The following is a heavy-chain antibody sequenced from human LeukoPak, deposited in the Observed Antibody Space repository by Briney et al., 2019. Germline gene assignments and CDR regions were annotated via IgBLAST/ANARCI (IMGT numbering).Heavy chain of an antibody. V-gene: IGHV1-18*01. CDR1: DYTFITYG. CDR3: ARDRSEHYDHSAYSWNDAFDL. D-gene: IGHD3-22*01. J-gene: IGHJ3*01. Sequence: GASVKVSCKASDYTFITYGLSWVRQAPGQGLEWMGWINTYNGNTNYAQKLQGRVTMTTDTSTNTAYMELRSLRSDDTAVYYCARDRSEHYDHSAYSWNDAFDLWGQGTMVTVSS. CDR2: INTYNGNT.